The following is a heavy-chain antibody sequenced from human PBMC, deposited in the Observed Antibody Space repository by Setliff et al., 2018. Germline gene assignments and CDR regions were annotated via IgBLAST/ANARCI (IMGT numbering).Heavy chain of an antibody. D-gene: IGHD2-21*01. CDR2: VYYSGYT. CDR3: AREYVVISFVRNTHSHYGMDA. J-gene: IGHJ6*02. V-gene: IGHV4-39*07. Sequence: SETLSLTCTVSNGSVSTTSHYWGWVRQPPGKGLEWIGSVYYSGYTYYSPSLESRVAISVDTSKNQFSLKVNSVTAADTAVYFCAREYVVISFVRNTHSHYGMDAWGQGTTVTVSS. CDR1: NGSVSTTSHY.